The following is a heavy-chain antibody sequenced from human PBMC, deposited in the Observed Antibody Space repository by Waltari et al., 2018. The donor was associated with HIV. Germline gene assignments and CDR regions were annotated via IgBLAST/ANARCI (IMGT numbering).Heavy chain of an antibody. V-gene: IGHV3-74*01. J-gene: IGHJ4*02. Sequence: EVQLVESGGGVVQLGGSLRLSCAASGITFSSHWMHWVRQAPGKGLVWVSRISSDGSSTNYADSVKGRFTSSRDNAKNTVYLQMSSLRAEDTSLYYCASLYNYVWGSPPPFDYWGQGTLVTVSS. CDR2: ISSDGSST. CDR1: GITFSSHW. D-gene: IGHD3-16*01. CDR3: ASLYNYVWGSPPPFDY.